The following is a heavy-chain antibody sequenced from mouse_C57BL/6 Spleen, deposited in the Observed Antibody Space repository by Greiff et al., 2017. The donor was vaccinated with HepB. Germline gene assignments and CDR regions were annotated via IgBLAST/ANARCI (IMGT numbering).Heavy chain of an antibody. CDR1: GYTFPSYW. CDR2: IYPGSGST. D-gene: IGHD1-1*01. Sequence: QVQLQQPGAELVKPGASVKMSCKASGYTFPSYWITWVKQRPGQGLEWIGDIYPGSGSTNYNEKFKSKATLTVDTSSSTAYMQLSSLTSEDSAVYYCASPPVYYGSSYYWYFDVWGTGTTVTVSS. CDR3: ASPPVYYGSSYYWYFDV. V-gene: IGHV1-55*01. J-gene: IGHJ1*03.